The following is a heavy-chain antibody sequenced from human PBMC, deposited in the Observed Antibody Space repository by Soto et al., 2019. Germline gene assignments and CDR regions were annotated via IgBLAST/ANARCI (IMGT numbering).Heavy chain of an antibody. D-gene: IGHD4-17*01. J-gene: IGHJ4*02. V-gene: IGHV3-48*02. CDR3: ATDQGYGDYGGVY. CDR1: GFTFSSYS. CDR2: ISSSSSTI. Sequence: GGSLRLSCADSGFTFSSYSMNWVRQAPGKGLEWVSYISSSSSTIYYADSGKGRFTISRDNAKNSLYLQMNSLRDEDTAVNYCATDQGYGDYGGVYWGQGTLVAVSS.